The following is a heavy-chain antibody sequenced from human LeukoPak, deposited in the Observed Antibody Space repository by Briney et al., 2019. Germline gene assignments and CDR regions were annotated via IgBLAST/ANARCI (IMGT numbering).Heavy chain of an antibody. V-gene: IGHV4-34*01. CDR3: ASSRDLYHDAFTSYWYFDV. CDR2: INDTGHA. D-gene: IGHD3-3*01. J-gene: IGHJ2*01. Sequence: SETLSLXCAVYGASFRAYYWSWIRQAPGKGLQCIGEINDTGHARYNASLKSRVTMSVDTSKNQFSLKLKSVTAADTAVYYCASSRDLYHDAFTSYWYFDVWGRGSLVTVSS. CDR1: GASFRAYY.